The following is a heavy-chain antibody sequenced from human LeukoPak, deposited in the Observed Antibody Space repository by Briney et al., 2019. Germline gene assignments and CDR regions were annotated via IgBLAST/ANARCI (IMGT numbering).Heavy chain of an antibody. D-gene: IGHD5-18*01. CDR3: ASQLWPRSGWFDP. J-gene: IGHJ5*02. V-gene: IGHV4-59*08. CDR1: GGSISSYY. Sequence: PSETLSLTCTVSGGSISSYYWSWIRQPPGKGLEWIGHIYYSGSTNYNPSLKSRVTISVDTSKNQFSLKLSSVTAADTAVYYCASQLWPRSGWFDPCGQGTLVTVSS. CDR2: IYYSGST.